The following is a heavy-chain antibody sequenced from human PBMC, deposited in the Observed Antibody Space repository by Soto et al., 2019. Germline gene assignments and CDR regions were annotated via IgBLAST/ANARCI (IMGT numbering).Heavy chain of an antibody. V-gene: IGHV3-23*01. CDR1: GFTFSSYA. J-gene: IGHJ6*01. CDR3: AKAIVACKRGTIFGLVTPTGILGYYYGRDV. Sequence: EVQLLESGGGLVQHGGSLRLSCAASGFTFSSYAMSWVRQAPGKGLEWVSAISGSGGSTYYADSVKGRFTISRDNSKNTLNLQMNSMRDEYTTVYYCAKAIVACKRGTIFGLVTPTGILGYYYGRDVWGQGTTVTFSS. CDR2: ISGSGGST. D-gene: IGHD3-3*01.